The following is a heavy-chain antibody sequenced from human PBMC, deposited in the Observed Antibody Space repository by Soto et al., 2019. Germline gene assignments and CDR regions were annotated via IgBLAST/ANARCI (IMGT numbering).Heavy chain of an antibody. CDR2: IKSKTDGGTT. J-gene: IGHJ4*02. V-gene: IGHV3-15*01. CDR1: GFTFSNAC. D-gene: IGHD3-22*01. Sequence: GGSLRLSCAASGFTFSNACMSWVRQAPGKGLEWVGRIKSKTDGGTTDYAAPEKGRFTISRDDSKNTLYLQMNSLKTEDTAVYYCSTAYDSSGYYYFDYWGQGTLVTVSS. CDR3: STAYDSSGYYYFDY.